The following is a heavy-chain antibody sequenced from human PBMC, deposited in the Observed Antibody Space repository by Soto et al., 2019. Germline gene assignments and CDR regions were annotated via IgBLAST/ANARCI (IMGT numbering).Heavy chain of an antibody. CDR3: ARRTWGMDV. V-gene: IGHV4-4*02. CDR1: SGSIDTTNW. J-gene: IGHJ6*02. D-gene: IGHD2-8*01. CDR2: IFHSGNT. Sequence: QVQLQESGPGLVKPSGTLSLTCAVSSGSIDTTNWWSWVRQPPGKGLEWIGEIFHSGNTYYNPSLASRVTITVDSSKNQFSLNLRSVTAAATAVYYCARRTWGMDVWGQGTTVTVSS.